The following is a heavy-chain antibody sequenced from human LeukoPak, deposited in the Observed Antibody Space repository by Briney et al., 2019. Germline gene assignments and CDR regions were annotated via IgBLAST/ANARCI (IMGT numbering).Heavy chain of an antibody. D-gene: IGHD4-17*01. CDR3: AKNYGDYVSGAFDI. CDR1: GFTFSSYG. Sequence: GGSLRVSCAASGFTFSSYGMSWVRQAPGKGLPRVSAISGSGGNTYYADSVKGRFTISRDNSKNTLSVQMDSLRAEDTAVYYCAKNYGDYVSGAFDIWGQGTMVTVSS. J-gene: IGHJ3*02. V-gene: IGHV3-23*01. CDR2: ISGSGGNT.